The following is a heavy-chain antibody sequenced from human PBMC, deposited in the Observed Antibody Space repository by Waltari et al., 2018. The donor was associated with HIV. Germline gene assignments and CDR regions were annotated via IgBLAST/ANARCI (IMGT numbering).Heavy chain of an antibody. CDR2: IDQSGTT. D-gene: IGHD1-7*01. Sequence: QVELKQWGAGLVKTSETLSLTCLVSGGSFNGFYWTWVRHSPGKGREWIGEIDQSGTTRFNPSLKRRITISLDTSRSHFALKLSPVTPADTAVYYCARGPSLRVFRGRTYFNSSLDVWGQGTTVIVSS. V-gene: IGHV4-34*02. CDR3: ARGPSLRVFRGRTYFNSSLDV. J-gene: IGHJ6*02. CDR1: GGSFNGFY.